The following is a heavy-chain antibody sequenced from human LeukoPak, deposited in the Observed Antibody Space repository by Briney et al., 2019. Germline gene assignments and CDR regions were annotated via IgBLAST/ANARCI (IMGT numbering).Heavy chain of an antibody. J-gene: IGHJ4*02. V-gene: IGHV3-48*01. CDR3: ARDSGLSGYYFDH. Sequence: PGGSLRLSCAASGFTFIRYSMNWVRQAPGKGLEWVAYVNSGSSTISYADSVRGRFTISRDNAKDPLYLQMNSLRAEDTAVYYCARDSGLSGYYFDHWGQGTPVTVSS. D-gene: IGHD3-22*01. CDR2: VNSGSSTI. CDR1: GFTFIRYS.